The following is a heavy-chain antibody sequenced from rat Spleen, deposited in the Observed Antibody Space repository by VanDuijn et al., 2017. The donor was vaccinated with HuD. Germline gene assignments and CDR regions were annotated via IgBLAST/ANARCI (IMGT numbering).Heavy chain of an antibody. J-gene: IGHJ4*01. CDR2: ITYEGSST. CDR1: GFTFSDYY. Sequence: EVQLVESGGGLVQPGRSLKLSCAASGFTFSDYYMAWVRQAPKKGLEWVASITYEGSSTYHGDSVKGRFTISRDNTKSTLYLQMNSLRSEDTATYYCARHSRTYYVMDAWGQGASVTVSS. CDR3: ARHSRTYYVMDA. V-gene: IGHV5-22*01. D-gene: IGHD1-2*01.